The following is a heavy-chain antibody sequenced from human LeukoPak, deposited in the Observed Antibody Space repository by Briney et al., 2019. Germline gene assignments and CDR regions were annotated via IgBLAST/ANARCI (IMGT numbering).Heavy chain of an antibody. J-gene: IGHJ4*02. CDR2: ISGSGGST. CDR3: AKDGDIVATSTYFDY. CDR1: GLTFSSYA. V-gene: IGHV3-23*01. Sequence: TGGSLRLSCAASGLTFSSYAMSWVRQAPGKGLEWVSAISGSGGSTYYADSVKGRFTISRDNSKNTLYLQMNSLRAEDTAVYYCAKDGDIVATSTYFDYWGQGTLVTVSS. D-gene: IGHD5-12*01.